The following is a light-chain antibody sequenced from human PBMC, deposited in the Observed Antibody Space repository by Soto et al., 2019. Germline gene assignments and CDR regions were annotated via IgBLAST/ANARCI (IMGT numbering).Light chain of an antibody. CDR2: LEGSGSY. J-gene: IGLJ1*01. CDR1: SGHSSYI. V-gene: IGLV4-60*02. Sequence: QPVLTQSSSASASLGSSVKLTCTLSSGHSSYIIAWHQQQSGKAPRYLMKLEGSGSYNKGSGVPDRFSGSSSGADRYLTISNLKFEDEADYYCETWDSNTRVFGTGTKVTVL. CDR3: ETWDSNTRV.